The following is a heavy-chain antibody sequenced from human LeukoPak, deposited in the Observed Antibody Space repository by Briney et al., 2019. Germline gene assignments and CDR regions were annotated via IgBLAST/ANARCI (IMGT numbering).Heavy chain of an antibody. Sequence: SQTLSLTCTVSGGSISSGGYYWSWIRQHPGKGLEWIGYIYYSGSNYYNPSLKSRATISAHTSKNQFSLTLSSVTAADTAVYYCARGSEYYYDRSGYEDAFDIWGQGTMVTVSS. CDR3: ARGSEYYYDRSGYEDAFDI. CDR1: GGSISSGGYY. D-gene: IGHD3-22*01. J-gene: IGHJ3*02. V-gene: IGHV4-31*03. CDR2: IYYSGSN.